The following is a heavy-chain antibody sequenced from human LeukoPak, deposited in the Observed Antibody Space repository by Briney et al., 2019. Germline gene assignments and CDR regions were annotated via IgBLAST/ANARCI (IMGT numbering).Heavy chain of an antibody. D-gene: IGHD3-22*01. CDR1: GGTFTSYA. CDR3: ARGGPSYYYDSSGYFVDY. Sequence: ASVKVSCKASGGTFTSYAMHWVRQAPGQRLEWMGWINAGNGNTKYSQKFQGRVTITRDTSASTAYMELSNLRSEDTAVYYCARGGPSYYYDSSGYFVDYWGQGTLVTVSS. J-gene: IGHJ4*02. CDR2: INAGNGNT. V-gene: IGHV1-3*01.